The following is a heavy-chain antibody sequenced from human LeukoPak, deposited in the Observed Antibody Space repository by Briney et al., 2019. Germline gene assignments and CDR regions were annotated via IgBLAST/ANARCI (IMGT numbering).Heavy chain of an antibody. CDR2: INHSGST. D-gene: IGHD5-24*01. V-gene: IGHV4-34*01. Sequence: SETLSLTCAVYGGSFSGYYWSWIRQPPGKGLEWIGEINHSGSTNYNPSLKSRVTISVDTSKNQFSLKLRSVTAADTAVYYCASPIRDGYNMGAFDIWGQGTMVTVSS. CDR3: ASPIRDGYNMGAFDI. CDR1: GGSFSGYY. J-gene: IGHJ3*02.